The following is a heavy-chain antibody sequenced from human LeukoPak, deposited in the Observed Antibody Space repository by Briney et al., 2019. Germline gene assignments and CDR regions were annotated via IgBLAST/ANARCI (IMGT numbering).Heavy chain of an antibody. Sequence: GGSLRLSCVASGFTFTSDAKNWVRQAPGKGLEWVSSTVSRGTTQYADSVKGRFTVSRDTSKNTLYLQMNSLRADDTAVYYCAKCSTSAYTTGWCNWIDPWGQGTLVTVSS. J-gene: IGHJ5*02. V-gene: IGHV3-23*01. CDR2: TVSRGTT. D-gene: IGHD6-19*01. CDR3: AKCSTSAYTTGWCNWIDP. CDR1: GFTFTSDA.